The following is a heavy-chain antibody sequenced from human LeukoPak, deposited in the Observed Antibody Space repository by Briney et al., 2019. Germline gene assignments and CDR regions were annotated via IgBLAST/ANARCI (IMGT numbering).Heavy chain of an antibody. CDR1: GDSISSYY. V-gene: IGHV4-59*12. CDR3: ARGRRSSGYWYYFDY. J-gene: IGHJ4*02. D-gene: IGHD3-22*01. Sequence: SETLSLTCTVSGDSISSYYWSWIRQPPGKGLEWVGFIYYSGSTNYNPSLKSRVTISVDRSKNQFSLKLSSVTAADTAVYYCARGRRSSGYWYYFDYWGQGTLVTVSS. CDR2: IYYSGST.